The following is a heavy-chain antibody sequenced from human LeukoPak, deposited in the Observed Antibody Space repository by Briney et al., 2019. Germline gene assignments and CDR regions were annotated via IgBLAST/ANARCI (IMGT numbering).Heavy chain of an antibody. Sequence: PSETLSLTCTVSGYSISSGYYWGWIRQPPGKGLEWIGSIYHSGSTYYNPSLKSRVTISVDTSKNQFSLKLSSVTAADTAVYYCARDKAYYYDSSGYYYNWFDPWGQGTLVTVSS. J-gene: IGHJ5*02. V-gene: IGHV4-38-2*02. D-gene: IGHD3-22*01. CDR3: ARDKAYYYDSSGYYYNWFDP. CDR1: GYSISSGYY. CDR2: IYHSGST.